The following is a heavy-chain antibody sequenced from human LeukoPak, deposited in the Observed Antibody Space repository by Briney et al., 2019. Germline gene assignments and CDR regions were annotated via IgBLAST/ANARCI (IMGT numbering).Heavy chain of an antibody. Sequence: PGGSLRLSCAASGVTFDDYAMHWVRQAPGQGLEWVSGISWNSGSIGYADSVKGRFTISRDNAKNSLYLQMNSLRAEDTALYYCAKDGGPSYGSGSYYHSGMDYWGQGTLVTVSS. J-gene: IGHJ4*02. V-gene: IGHV3-9*01. D-gene: IGHD3-10*01. CDR3: AKDGGPSYGSGSYYHSGMDY. CDR2: ISWNSGSI. CDR1: GVTFDDYA.